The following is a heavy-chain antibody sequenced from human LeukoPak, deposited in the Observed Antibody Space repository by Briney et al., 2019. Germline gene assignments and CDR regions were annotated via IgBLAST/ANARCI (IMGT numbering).Heavy chain of an antibody. CDR3: ARGRLALYFGDDF. Sequence: GGSLRLSCAASGFTFSNYWMSWVRQAPGKGLEWVSYISTSGSTTYYADSVKGRFTISRDNAKNSLFLQMNSLRAEDTAVYYCARGRLALYFGDDFWGQGPLVTVSS. J-gene: IGHJ4*02. V-gene: IGHV3-48*04. CDR2: ISTSGSTT. D-gene: IGHD3-10*01. CDR1: GFTFSNYW.